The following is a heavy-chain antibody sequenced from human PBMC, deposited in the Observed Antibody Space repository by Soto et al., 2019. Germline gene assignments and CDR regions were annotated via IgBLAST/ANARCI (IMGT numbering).Heavy chain of an antibody. Sequence: SETLSLTCAVYGGSFSGYYWSWIRQPPGKGLEWIGEINHSGSTNYNPSLKSRVTISVDTSKNQFSLKLSSVTAADTAVYYCARFPVRGVIITGPYYYYGIDVWGQGTTVTVSS. CDR1: GGSFSGYY. D-gene: IGHD3-10*01. CDR3: ARFPVRGVIITGPYYYYGIDV. J-gene: IGHJ6*02. CDR2: INHSGST. V-gene: IGHV4-34*01.